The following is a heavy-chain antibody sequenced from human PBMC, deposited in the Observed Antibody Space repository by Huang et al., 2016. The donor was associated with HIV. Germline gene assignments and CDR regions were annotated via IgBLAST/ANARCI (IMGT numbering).Heavy chain of an antibody. J-gene: IGHJ4*02. CDR3: ARGLVRYNSRTPEVFYFDY. D-gene: IGHD2-2*01. V-gene: IGHV3-30-3*01. CDR2: IQPGGGNR. Sequence: QVHLVESGGGVVQPGRSLRLSCAASGFTFTDYTFHWVPPAPGKGLEWVAVIQPGGGNRCDADTVKGRFTNYRDDSKNTLFRHMNSLRPEDTAMYYCARGLVRYNSRTPEVFYFDYWGQGTLVTVSS. CDR1: GFTFTDYT.